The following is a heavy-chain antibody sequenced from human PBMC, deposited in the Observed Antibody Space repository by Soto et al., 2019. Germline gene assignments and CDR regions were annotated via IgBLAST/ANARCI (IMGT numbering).Heavy chain of an antibody. CDR3: AKSTGGTANGMGV. CDR1: GFSFDDYA. V-gene: IGHV3-9*01. CDR2: ISWNSGTI. D-gene: IGHD2-8*02. J-gene: IGHJ6*02. Sequence: EVQVVESGGGLVQPGRSLRLSCAASGFSFDDYAMHWVRQAPGKGLEWVSGISWNSGTIGYADSVKGRFTIPRDNAKNSLYLQMNSLGAEDTALYYCAKSTGGTANGMGVWGQGTTVTVSS.